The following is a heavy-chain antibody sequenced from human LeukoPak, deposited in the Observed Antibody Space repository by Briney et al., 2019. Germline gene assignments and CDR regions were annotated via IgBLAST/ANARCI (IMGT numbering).Heavy chain of an antibody. CDR1: GYTFTGYY. V-gene: IGHV1-2*06. CDR2: INPNNGAT. CDR3: ARDLKYQLLLGWFDP. Sequence: ASVKVSCKASGYTFTGYYIHWVRQAPGQGLEWMGRINPNNGATNYAQKFQGRFTVTRDTSISIVYMELRRLRSDDTAVYYCARDLKYQLLLGWFDPWGQGSLVTVSS. J-gene: IGHJ5*02. D-gene: IGHD2-21*01.